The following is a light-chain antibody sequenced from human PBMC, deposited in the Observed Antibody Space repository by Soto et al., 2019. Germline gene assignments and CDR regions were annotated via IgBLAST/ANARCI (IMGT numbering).Light chain of an antibody. J-gene: IGLJ1*01. CDR3: QSYDSSFYV. Sequence: QSVLTQPPSVSGAPGQRVTISCTGSSSNIGAGYDVHWYQQLPGTAPKLLIYGNSNRPSGVPDRFSGSKSGTSASLAITGLQAEDEADYYCQSYDSSFYVFGXGTKVTVL. CDR2: GNS. V-gene: IGLV1-40*01. CDR1: SSNIGAGYD.